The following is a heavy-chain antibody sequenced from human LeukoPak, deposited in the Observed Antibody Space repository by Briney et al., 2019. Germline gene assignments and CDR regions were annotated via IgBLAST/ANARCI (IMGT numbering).Heavy chain of an antibody. CDR3: AKVVDYYGSGSYYIDY. D-gene: IGHD3-10*01. CDR2: VYSGGST. CDR1: GFTVSSNY. Sequence: GGSLRLSCAASGFTVSSNYMSWVRQAPGKGLEWVSVVYSGGSTNYADSVKGRFTISRDNSKNTLYLQMNSLRAEDTAVYYCAKVVDYYGSGSYYIDYWGQGTLVTVSS. V-gene: IGHV3-53*01. J-gene: IGHJ4*02.